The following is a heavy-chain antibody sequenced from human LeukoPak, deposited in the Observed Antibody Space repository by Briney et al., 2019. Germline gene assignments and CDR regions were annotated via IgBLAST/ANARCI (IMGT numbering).Heavy chain of an antibody. CDR3: ARASGAVAGPYDAFDI. V-gene: IGHV1-2*02. CDR2: ISPNSGGT. D-gene: IGHD6-19*01. CDR1: GYTFTAYY. J-gene: IGHJ3*02. Sequence: GASVKVSCKDSGYTFTAYYVHWVRLAPGQGLEWMGWISPNSGGTHYAQKFQGRVTMTRDTSISTAYMELSRLRSDDTAVYYCARASGAVAGPYDAFDIWGQGTMVTVSS.